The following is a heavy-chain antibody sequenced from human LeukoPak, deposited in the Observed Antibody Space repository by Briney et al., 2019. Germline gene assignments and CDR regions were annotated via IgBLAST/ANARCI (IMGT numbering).Heavy chain of an antibody. CDR3: TTDLAYSTFDY. J-gene: IGHJ4*02. Sequence: GGSLRLSCAASGFTFSNAWMSWVRQAPGKGLEWVGRIKSKTDGGTTDYAAPVKGRFTISRDDPKNTLYLQMNSLKTEDTAVYYCTTDLAYSTFDYWGQGTLVTVSS. V-gene: IGHV3-15*01. CDR1: GFTFSNAW. D-gene: IGHD1-26*01. CDR2: IKSKTDGGTT.